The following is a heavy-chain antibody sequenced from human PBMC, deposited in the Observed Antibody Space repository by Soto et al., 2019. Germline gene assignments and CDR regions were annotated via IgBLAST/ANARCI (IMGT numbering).Heavy chain of an antibody. CDR1: GYPFSSYD. V-gene: IGHV1-8*01. CDR3: ARGHLPLGIFWYQDYYHRSGYPHHLGMDV. D-gene: IGHD3-22*01. CDR2: MNPNSGNT. Sequence: XSVMLSCNASGYPFSSYDIDWVRQAPGQGLEWMGWMNPNSGNTGYAQKFQGRVTMTRNTSISTAYMELSSLRSEDTAVYYCARGHLPLGIFWYQDYYHRSGYPHHLGMDVWGQRTTVTVSS. J-gene: IGHJ6*02.